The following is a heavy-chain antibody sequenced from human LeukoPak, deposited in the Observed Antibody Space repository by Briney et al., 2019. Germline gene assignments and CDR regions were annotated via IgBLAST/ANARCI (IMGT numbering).Heavy chain of an antibody. CDR1: GYTFTGYY. J-gene: IGHJ6*03. CDR3: ARVTMIALSPGYMDV. CDR2: INPNSGGT. V-gene: IGHV1-2*02. D-gene: IGHD3-22*01. Sequence: ASVKVSCKASGYTFTGYYMHWVRQAPGQGLEWMGWINPNSGGTNYAQKFQGRVTMTRDTSISTAYMELSRLRSDDTAVYYCARVTMIALSPGYMDVWGKGTTVTVSS.